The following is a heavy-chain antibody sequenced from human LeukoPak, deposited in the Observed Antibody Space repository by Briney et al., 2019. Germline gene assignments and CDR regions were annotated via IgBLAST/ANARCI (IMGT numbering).Heavy chain of an antibody. CDR1: GFTVSSNY. CDR3: ARELYKSGSYFRWPEKSDDYYYGMDV. J-gene: IGHJ6*02. CDR2: IYSGGST. D-gene: IGHD5-12*01. Sequence: PGGSLRLSCAASGFTVSSNYMSWVRQAPGKGLEWVSVIYSGGSTYYADSVKGRFTMSRDTATNSIYLHMHSLRTEDAAIYFCARELYKSGSYFRWPEKSDDYYYGMDVWGQGTTVTVSS. V-gene: IGHV3-53*01.